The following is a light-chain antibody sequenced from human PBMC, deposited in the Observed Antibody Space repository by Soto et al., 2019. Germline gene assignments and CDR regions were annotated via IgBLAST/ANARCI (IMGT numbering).Light chain of an antibody. CDR2: DVA. CDR1: QAISNS. V-gene: IGKV1-33*01. J-gene: IGKJ2*01. Sequence: DIHMTQSPSSLSASVGDRVTITCQASQAISNSLNWYQQKSGRAPKLLIYDVAYLETGVPSRFSGRRSGTNFIFTISSLQPEDIETYYSQQYDDFPYTFGQGTKLEIK. CDR3: QQYDDFPYT.